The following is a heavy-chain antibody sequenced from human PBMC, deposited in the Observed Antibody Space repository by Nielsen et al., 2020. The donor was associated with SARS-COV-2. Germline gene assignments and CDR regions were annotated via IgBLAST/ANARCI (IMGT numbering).Heavy chain of an antibody. J-gene: IGHJ5*02. Sequence: SETLSLTCTVSGGSIRSCGYYWSWIRQHPGKGLEWIGYIYYSGSTYYNPSLKSRVTLSVDTSKNQFSMKLSSVTAADTAVYYCARARSITMVRGVISDWFDPWGQGTLVTVSS. CDR1: GGSIRSCGYY. V-gene: IGHV4-31*03. CDR2: IYYSGST. CDR3: ARARSITMVRGVISDWFDP. D-gene: IGHD3-10*01.